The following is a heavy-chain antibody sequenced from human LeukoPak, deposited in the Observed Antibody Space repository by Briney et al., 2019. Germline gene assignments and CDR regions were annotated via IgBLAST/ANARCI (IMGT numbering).Heavy chain of an antibody. V-gene: IGHV1-69*13. D-gene: IGHD5-18*01. Sequence: SVKVSCKASGYTFTSYYMHWVRQAPGQGLEWMGGIIPIFGTANYAQKFQGRVTITADESTSTAYMELSSLRSEDTAVYYCARTKEEDVDTAMVSFDYWGQGTLVTVSS. CDR2: IIPIFGTA. CDR3: ARTKEEDVDTAMVSFDY. J-gene: IGHJ4*02. CDR1: GYTFTSYY.